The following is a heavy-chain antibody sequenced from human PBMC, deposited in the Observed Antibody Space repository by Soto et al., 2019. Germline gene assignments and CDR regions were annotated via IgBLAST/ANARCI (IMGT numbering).Heavy chain of an antibody. V-gene: IGHV3-15*01. J-gene: IGHJ3*01. Sequence: EVQLVESGGDLVEPGGSLRLSCAASGFTFRDAWMTWVRQVTGKGLEWVGRVKSKGSGGTTDYGAPVRGRFTISRDXSKHILYLQMNSLKIEDTAVYYCTTDRPYSFGALNSWGQGTMVTVSS. CDR1: GFTFRDAW. CDR3: TTDRPYSFGALNS. CDR2: VKSKGSGGTT. D-gene: IGHD1-7*01.